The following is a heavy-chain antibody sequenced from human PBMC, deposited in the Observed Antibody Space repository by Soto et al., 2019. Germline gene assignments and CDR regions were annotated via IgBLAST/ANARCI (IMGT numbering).Heavy chain of an antibody. CDR2: INPSGGST. J-gene: IGHJ4*02. D-gene: IGHD3-22*01. CDR1: GYTFSSYY. Sequence: ASVKVSCKASGYTFSSYYMHWVRQAPGQGLEWMGIINPSGGSTSYAQKFQGRVTKTRDTSTSTVYMELSSLRSEATAVYYCARVRRSSGYYYGYWGQGTPVTVSP. V-gene: IGHV1-46*01. CDR3: ARVRRSSGYYYGY.